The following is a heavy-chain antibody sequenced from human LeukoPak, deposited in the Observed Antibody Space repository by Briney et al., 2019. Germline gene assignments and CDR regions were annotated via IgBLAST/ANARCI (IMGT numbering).Heavy chain of an antibody. CDR2: INHSGST. Sequence: SETLSLTCAVYGGSFSGYYWSWIRRPPGKGLEWIGEINHSGSTNYNPSLKSRVTISVDTSKNQFSLKLSSVTAADTAVYYCARHAGGIAAVGTRPFDYWGQGTLVTVSS. D-gene: IGHD6-13*01. CDR3: ARHAGGIAAVGTRPFDY. J-gene: IGHJ4*02. CDR1: GGSFSGYY. V-gene: IGHV4-34*01.